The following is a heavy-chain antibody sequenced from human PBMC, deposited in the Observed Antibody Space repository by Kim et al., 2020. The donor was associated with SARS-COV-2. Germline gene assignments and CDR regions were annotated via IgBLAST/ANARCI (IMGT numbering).Heavy chain of an antibody. J-gene: IGHJ5*02. CDR2: IYYSGST. V-gene: IGHV4-39*07. D-gene: IGHD2-15*01. CDR3: ARENPSSIVVVAATFEDWFDP. Sequence: SETLSLTCTVSGGSISSSSYYWGWIRQPPGKGLEWIGSIYYSGSTYYNPSLKSRVTISVDTSKNQFSLKLSSVTAADTAVYYCARENPSSIVVVAATFEDWFDPWGQGTLVTVSS. CDR1: GGSISSSSYY.